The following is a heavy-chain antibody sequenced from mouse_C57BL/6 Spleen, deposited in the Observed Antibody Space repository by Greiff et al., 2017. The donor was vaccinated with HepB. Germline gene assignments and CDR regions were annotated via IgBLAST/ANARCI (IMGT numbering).Heavy chain of an antibody. CDR1: GFTFTDYY. CDR2: IRNKANGYTT. V-gene: IGHV7-3*01. Sequence: EVQRVESGGGLVQPGGSLSLSCAASGFTFTDYYMSWVRQPPGKALEWLGFIRNKANGYTTEYSASVKGRFTISRDNSQSILYLQMNALRAEDSATYYCARYKELYYAMDYWGQGTSVTVSS. CDR3: ARYKELYYAMDY. D-gene: IGHD4-1*01. J-gene: IGHJ4*01.